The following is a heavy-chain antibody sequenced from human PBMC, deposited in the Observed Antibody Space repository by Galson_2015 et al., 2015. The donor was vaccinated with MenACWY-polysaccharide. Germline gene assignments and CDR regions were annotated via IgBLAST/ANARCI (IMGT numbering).Heavy chain of an antibody. V-gene: IGHV3-7*01. J-gene: IGHJ6*02. CDR2: IKKDGSEK. CDR1: GFTFSSYW. CDR3: ARGHYGMDV. Sequence: SLRLSCAASGFTFSSYWMTWVRQAPGKGLEWVANIKKDGSEKYYVESVKGRFTISRDNAKNSLYLQMHGLRSEDTAVYSCARGHYGMDVWGQGTMVTVSS.